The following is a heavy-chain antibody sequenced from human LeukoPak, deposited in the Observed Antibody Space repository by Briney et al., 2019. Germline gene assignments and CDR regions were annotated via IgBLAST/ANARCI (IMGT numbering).Heavy chain of an antibody. CDR1: GFTFSSYS. CDR3: ARMTLYGSGTVH. CDR2: ISSNGGST. V-gene: IGHV3-64*02. J-gene: IGHJ4*02. D-gene: IGHD3-10*01. Sequence: GSLRLSCAASGFTFSSYSMHWVRQAPGKGLEYVSGISSNGGSTWYAGSVKGRFTISRDNSKNTVNPQLGSLRVEDTAVYHCARMTLYGSGTVHWGQGILVTVSS.